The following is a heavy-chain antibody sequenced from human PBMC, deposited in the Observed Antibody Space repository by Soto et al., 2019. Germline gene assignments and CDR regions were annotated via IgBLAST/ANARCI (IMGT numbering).Heavy chain of an antibody. J-gene: IGHJ4*02. Sequence: QITLKESGPTLVKPTQTLTLTCTFSGFSLSTSGVGVGWIRQPPGKALEWLALIYWDDDNRYSPSLQSRLTIPKDPSKNQMGLTKANVDPVDTPTYYCAHRGSLERHDFDYWGQGTPVTVAS. V-gene: IGHV2-5*02. CDR3: AHRGSLERHDFDY. CDR1: GFSLSTSGVG. D-gene: IGHD1-1*01. CDR2: IYWDDDN.